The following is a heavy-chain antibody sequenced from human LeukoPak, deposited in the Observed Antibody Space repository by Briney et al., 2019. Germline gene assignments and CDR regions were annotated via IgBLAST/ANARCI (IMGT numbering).Heavy chain of an antibody. J-gene: IGHJ4*02. CDR2: INHSGST. V-gene: IGHV4-34*01. Sequence: SETLSLTCTVSGGSITTYYWSWIRQPPGRGLEWIGEINHSGSTNYSPSLKSRVTISVDTSKNQFSLKLSSVTAADTAVYYCARRVEVSPGSALEYWGQGTQVTVSS. D-gene: IGHD2-15*01. CDR3: ARRVEVSPGSALEY. CDR1: GGSITTYY.